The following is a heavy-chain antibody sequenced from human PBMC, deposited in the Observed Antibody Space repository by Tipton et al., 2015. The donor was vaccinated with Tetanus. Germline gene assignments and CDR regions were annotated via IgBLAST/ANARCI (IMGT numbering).Heavy chain of an antibody. CDR2: VYYNGNT. CDR3: AREVPAAGHFDS. CDR1: GGSISSGGYY. J-gene: IGHJ4*02. V-gene: IGHV4-61*08. Sequence: TLSLTCTVSGGSISSGGYYWSWIRQPPGKGLEWIGYVYYNGNTHYNPALKSRVTISVDTSKNQFSLKLSSVTAADTAIYYCAREVPAAGHFDSWGQGTLVTVSS. D-gene: IGHD2-2*01.